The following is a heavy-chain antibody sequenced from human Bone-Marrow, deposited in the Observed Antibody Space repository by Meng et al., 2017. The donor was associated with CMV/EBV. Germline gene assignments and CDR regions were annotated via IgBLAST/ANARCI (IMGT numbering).Heavy chain of an antibody. CDR3: ATQDAFCSVF. J-gene: IGHJ4*02. CDR1: GGSITISNW. D-gene: IGHD2-15*01. CDR2: FSQSGST. Sequence: GSLRLSCAVSGGSITISNWWSWVRQPPGKELEWIGEFSQSGSTNYSPSLKSRVTMSLDKSKNQFSLQLSSVTAADTAVYYCATQDAFCSVFWGQGARVTVYS. V-gene: IGHV4-4*02.